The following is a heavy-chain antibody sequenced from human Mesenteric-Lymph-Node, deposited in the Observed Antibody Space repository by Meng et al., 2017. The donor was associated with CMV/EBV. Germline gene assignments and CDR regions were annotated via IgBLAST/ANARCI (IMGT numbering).Heavy chain of an antibody. Sequence: ASVKVSCKASGGTFSSYAISWVRQAPGQGLEWLGWINPNSGDTNYTQKFQDRVTMTRDTSISAAYMELRRLRSDDTAVFFCARSPGISGTTALMDIWGRGTTVTVSS. D-gene: IGHD1-20*01. J-gene: IGHJ6*02. CDR3: ARSPGISGTTALMDI. CDR2: INPNSGDT. CDR1: GGTFSSYA. V-gene: IGHV1-2*02.